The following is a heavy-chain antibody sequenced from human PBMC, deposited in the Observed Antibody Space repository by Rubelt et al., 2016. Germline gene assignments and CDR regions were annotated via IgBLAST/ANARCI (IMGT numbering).Heavy chain of an antibody. J-gene: IGHJ4*02. CDR1: GGSISRYY. CDR3: ARSNYFDY. CDR2: IYYSWST. Sequence: QVQLQESGPGLVKPSETLSLTCTVSGGSISRYYWSWIRHPPGNSLEWIGFIYYSWSTNYNPSLKSRGTISVDTSKNQFSLKLSSGTAADTAVYYCARSNYFDYWGQGTLVTVSS. V-gene: IGHV4-59*08.